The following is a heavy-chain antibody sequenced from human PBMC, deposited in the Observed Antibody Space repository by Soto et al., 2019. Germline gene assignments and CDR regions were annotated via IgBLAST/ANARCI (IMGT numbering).Heavy chain of an antibody. Sequence: TSETLSLTCTVSGGSISSSSYYWGWIRQPPGKGLEWIGSIYYSGSTYYNPSLKSRVTISVDTSKNQFSLKLSSVTAADTAVYYCARTGNPTYYYYMDVWGKGTTVTVSS. CDR3: ARTGNPTYYYYMDV. CDR2: IYYSGST. J-gene: IGHJ6*03. V-gene: IGHV4-39*07. CDR1: GGSISSSSYY.